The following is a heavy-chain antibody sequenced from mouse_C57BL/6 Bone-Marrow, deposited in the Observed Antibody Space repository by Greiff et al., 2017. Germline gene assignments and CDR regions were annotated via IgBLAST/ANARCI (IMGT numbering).Heavy chain of an antibody. CDR2: IYPRSGNT. CDR3: ARYQGNYGFAY. Sequence: QVQLKESGAELARPGASVKLSCKASGYTFTSYGISWVKQRTGQGLEWIGEIYPRSGNTYYNEKFKGKATLTADKSSSTAYMELRSLTSEDSAVYFCARYQGNYGFAYWCQGTLVTVSA. CDR1: GYTFTSYG. D-gene: IGHD2-1*01. J-gene: IGHJ3*01. V-gene: IGHV1-81*01.